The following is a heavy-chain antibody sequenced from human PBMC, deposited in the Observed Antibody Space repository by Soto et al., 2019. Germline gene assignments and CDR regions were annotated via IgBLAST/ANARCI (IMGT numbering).Heavy chain of an antibody. Sequence: PSETLSLTCTVSGGSISSYYWSWIRQPPGKGLEWIGYIYYSGSTNYNPSLKSRVTISVDTSKNQFSLKLSSVTAADTAVYYCARVSATVVTPILYYYYGMDVWCQGTTVTVSS. CDR3: ARVSATVVTPILYYYYGMDV. D-gene: IGHD4-17*01. CDR1: GGSISSYY. V-gene: IGHV4-59*01. J-gene: IGHJ6*02. CDR2: IYYSGST.